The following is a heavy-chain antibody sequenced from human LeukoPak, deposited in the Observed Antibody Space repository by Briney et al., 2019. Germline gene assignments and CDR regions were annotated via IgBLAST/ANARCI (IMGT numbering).Heavy chain of an antibody. Sequence: GGSLRLSCAASGFRFHTYSMNWVRQAPGKGLEWISYISSSSDDIYHADSVKGRFTVSRDNAKNSLFLQMNSLSAEDTAVYYCARGRDSGGPFDYWSQGTLVTVSS. CDR1: GFRFHTYS. CDR3: ARGRDSGGPFDY. CDR2: ISSSSDDI. J-gene: IGHJ4*02. D-gene: IGHD2-15*01. V-gene: IGHV3-48*01.